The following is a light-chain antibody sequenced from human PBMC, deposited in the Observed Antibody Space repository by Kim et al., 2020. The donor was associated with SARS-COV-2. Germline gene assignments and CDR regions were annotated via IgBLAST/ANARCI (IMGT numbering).Light chain of an antibody. J-gene: IGLJ2*01. CDR2: DNN. CDR3: GTWDSSLSAV. CDR1: SSNMGNNY. V-gene: IGLV1-51*01. Sequence: PGQKVTNSCTGSSSNMGNNYVSWYQQLPGTAPKLLIYDNNKRPSGIPDRFSGSKSGTSATLGITGLQTGDEADYYCGTWDSSLSAVFGGGTQLTVL.